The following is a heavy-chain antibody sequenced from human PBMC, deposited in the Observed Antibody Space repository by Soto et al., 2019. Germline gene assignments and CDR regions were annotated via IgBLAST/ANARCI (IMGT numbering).Heavy chain of an antibody. V-gene: IGHV3-53*01. CDR3: ARGLYDSGSFYFDF. Sequence: EVQLVESGGGLIQPGGSLRLSCAASGFNFIRKYMIWVRQAPGKGLEWVSIFYSGGTTYYADSVKGRFTISRDTSENTLYLQMNSLRAEDTAVYYCARGLYDSGSFYFDFWGQGTLVTVSS. CDR2: FYSGGTT. J-gene: IGHJ4*02. CDR1: GFNFIRKY. D-gene: IGHD3-10*01.